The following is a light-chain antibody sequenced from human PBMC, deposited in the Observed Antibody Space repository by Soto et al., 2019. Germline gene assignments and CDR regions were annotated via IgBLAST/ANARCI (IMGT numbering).Light chain of an antibody. Sequence: EIVLTQSPGTLSLSPGERATLSCRASQSLTNSFIAWYQQKPGQAPRLLIYDTSSRATGIPDRFSGSGSGTDFTLIISRLEPEDFAVFFCQQYGTSEIIFGQGTRLEIK. CDR2: DTS. CDR3: QQYGTSEII. CDR1: QSLTNSF. V-gene: IGKV3-20*01. J-gene: IGKJ5*01.